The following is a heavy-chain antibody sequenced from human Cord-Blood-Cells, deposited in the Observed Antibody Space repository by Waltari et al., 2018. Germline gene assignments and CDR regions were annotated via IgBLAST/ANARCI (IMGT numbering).Heavy chain of an antibody. V-gene: IGHV1-8*01. CDR2: MNPNSGNT. Sequence: YTFTSYDINWVRQATGQGLEWMGWMNPNSGNTGYAQKFQGRVTMTRNTSISTAYMELSSLRSEDTAVYYCAWNLYCTGGVCYDYWGQGTLVTVSS. D-gene: IGHD2-8*02. CDR1: YTFTSYD. J-gene: IGHJ4*02. CDR3: AWNLYCTGGVCYDY.